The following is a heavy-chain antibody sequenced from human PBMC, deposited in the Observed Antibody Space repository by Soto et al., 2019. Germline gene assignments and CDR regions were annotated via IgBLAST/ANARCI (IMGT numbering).Heavy chain of an antibody. Sequence: SETLSLTCTVSGGSISSYYWSWIRQPPGKGLEWIGNIFDSGSTNYNPSLKSRVTISVDTSKNQFSLKVRSVTAADTAVYYCASSSPFHYWGPGILVTVSS. CDR2: IFDSGST. CDR3: ASSSPFHY. V-gene: IGHV4-59*01. J-gene: IGHJ4*02. D-gene: IGHD6-6*01. CDR1: GGSISSYY.